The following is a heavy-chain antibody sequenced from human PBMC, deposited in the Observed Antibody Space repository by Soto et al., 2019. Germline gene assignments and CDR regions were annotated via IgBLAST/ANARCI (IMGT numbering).Heavy chain of an antibody. Sequence: SETLSLTCTVSGGSISSGDYYWSWIRQPPGKGLEWIGYIYYSRSTYYNPSLKSRVTISVDTSKNQFSLKLSSVTAADTAVYYCARVVNYSGSFWFDPWGQGTLVTVSS. D-gene: IGHD2-15*01. CDR1: GGSISSGDYY. CDR3: ARVVNYSGSFWFDP. CDR2: IYYSRST. V-gene: IGHV4-30-4*01. J-gene: IGHJ5*02.